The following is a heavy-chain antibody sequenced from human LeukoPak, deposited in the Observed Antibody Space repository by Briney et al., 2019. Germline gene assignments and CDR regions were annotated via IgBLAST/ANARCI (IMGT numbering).Heavy chain of an antibody. J-gene: IGHJ4*02. Sequence: GGSLRLSCAASGITLSNSAMSWVRQAPGKGLEWVSAISRSGDRTFYADSVKGRFTISRDNSKNTVYLQINSLRVEDTAVYYCVRDPPSSGWSFDYWGQGALVTVSS. D-gene: IGHD6-19*01. V-gene: IGHV3-23*01. CDR3: VRDPPSSGWSFDY. CDR2: ISRSGDRT. CDR1: GITLSNSA.